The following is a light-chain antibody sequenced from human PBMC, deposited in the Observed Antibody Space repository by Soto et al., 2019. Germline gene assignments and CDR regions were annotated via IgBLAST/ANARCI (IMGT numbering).Light chain of an antibody. CDR1: QGISSH. Sequence: IQLTQSPSALSGSVGDRFTITFLASQGISSHLAWYQQRPGKAPVLLIYGASNLQSGVPSRFSGSGSGTAFTLTISSLQPEDFATYYCQQFSGYPLTFGQGTRLEI. J-gene: IGKJ5*01. CDR3: QQFSGYPLT. CDR2: GAS. V-gene: IGKV1-9*01.